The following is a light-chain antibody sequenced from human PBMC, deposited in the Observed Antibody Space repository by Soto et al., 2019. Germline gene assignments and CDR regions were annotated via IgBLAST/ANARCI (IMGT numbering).Light chain of an antibody. CDR3: QQYGSAVT. CDR2: DAS. CDR1: QSVSRNY. Sequence: EIVLTQSPATLSLSPGARATLSCGASQSVSRNYLAWYQQKPGLAPRLLMYDASTRATGIPDRFSGSGSGTDFPLTSTRLEPEDVAVYYCQQYGSAVTFGGGTKVEIK. V-gene: IGKV3D-20*01. J-gene: IGKJ4*01.